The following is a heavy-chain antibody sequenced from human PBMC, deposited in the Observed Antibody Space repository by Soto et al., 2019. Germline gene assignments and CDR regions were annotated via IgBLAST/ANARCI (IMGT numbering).Heavy chain of an antibody. D-gene: IGHD4-4*01. CDR2: IYHSGST. Sequence: QLQLQESGSGLVKPSQTLSLTCAVSGGSISSGGYSWSWIRQPPGKGLEWIGYIYHSGSTYYNPALKSRVTISVDRSKNQFSLKLSSVTAADTAVYYCARVGRGNYVPVDYWGQGTLVTVSS. V-gene: IGHV4-30-2*01. CDR1: GGSISSGGYS. J-gene: IGHJ4*02. CDR3: ARVGRGNYVPVDY.